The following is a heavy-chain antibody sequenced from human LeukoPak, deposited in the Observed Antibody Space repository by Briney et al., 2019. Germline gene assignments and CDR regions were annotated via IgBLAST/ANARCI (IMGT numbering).Heavy chain of an antibody. D-gene: IGHD2-21*01. V-gene: IGHV4-59*01. J-gene: IGHJ3*02. CDR1: GGSISSYY. Sequence: SSETLSLTCTVSGGSISSYYWSWIRQPPGKGLEWIGHIYYSGSTNYNPSLKSRVTISVDTSKNQFSLKLSSVTAADTPVYYRASDPCGGDCYVDDAFDIWGQGIMVTVSS. CDR2: IYYSGST. CDR3: ASDPCGGDCYVDDAFDI.